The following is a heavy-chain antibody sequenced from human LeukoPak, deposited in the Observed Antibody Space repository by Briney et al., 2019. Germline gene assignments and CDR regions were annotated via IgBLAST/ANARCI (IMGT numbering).Heavy chain of an antibody. CDR2: TSAYNGNT. CDR1: GYTFTSYG. Sequence: AASVKVPCKASGYTFTSYGISWVRQAPGQGLEWMGWTSAYNGNTNYAQKLQGRVTMTTDTSTSTAYMELRSLRSDDTAVYYCARANTLRGPMIVVVLAFDIWGQGTMVTVSS. CDR3: ARANTLRGPMIVVVLAFDI. V-gene: IGHV1-18*01. D-gene: IGHD3-22*01. J-gene: IGHJ3*02.